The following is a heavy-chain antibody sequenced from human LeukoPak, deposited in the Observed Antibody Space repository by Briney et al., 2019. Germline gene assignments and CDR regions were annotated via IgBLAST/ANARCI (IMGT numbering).Heavy chain of an antibody. CDR1: GFTFSSYA. D-gene: IGHD6-6*01. CDR3: ARGSHRIEYRRSAAFDP. Sequence: GGSLRLPCAASGFTFSSYAIHWVRQAPGKGLEWVAVISYDGSNKNYADSVKGRFSISRDNSKNTLYLQMNSLRAEDTAVYYCARGSHRIEYRRSAAFDPWGQGTLVTVSS. V-gene: IGHV3-30*04. CDR2: ISYDGSNK. J-gene: IGHJ5*02.